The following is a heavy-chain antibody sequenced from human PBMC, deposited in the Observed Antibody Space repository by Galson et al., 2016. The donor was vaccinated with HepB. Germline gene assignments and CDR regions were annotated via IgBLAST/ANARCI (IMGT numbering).Heavy chain of an antibody. V-gene: IGHV1-2*02. Sequence: SVKVSCKASGYTFTGYYMHWVRQAPGQGLEWMGWINPNSGGTNYAQKFQGRVTMTRDTSISTAYMELSRLKSYDTAVYYCARGIIAALRVDHWGQGTLVTVSS. J-gene: IGHJ5*02. CDR1: GYTFTGYY. CDR3: ARGIIAALRVDH. D-gene: IGHD6-6*01. CDR2: INPNSGGT.